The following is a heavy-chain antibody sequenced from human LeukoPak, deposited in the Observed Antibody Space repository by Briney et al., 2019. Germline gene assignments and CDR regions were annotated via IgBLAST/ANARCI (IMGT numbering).Heavy chain of an antibody. CDR2: ISGSGGST. D-gene: IGHD3-22*01. Sequence: GGSLRLSCAASGFTFSSYGMSWVRQAPGKGLEWVSAISGSGGSTYYADSVKGRFTISRDNSKNTLCLQMNSLRAEDTAVYYCAKRRRITMIVVVGDRDYFDYWGQGTLVTVSS. CDR3: AKRRRITMIVVVGDRDYFDY. J-gene: IGHJ4*02. V-gene: IGHV3-23*01. CDR1: GFTFSSYG.